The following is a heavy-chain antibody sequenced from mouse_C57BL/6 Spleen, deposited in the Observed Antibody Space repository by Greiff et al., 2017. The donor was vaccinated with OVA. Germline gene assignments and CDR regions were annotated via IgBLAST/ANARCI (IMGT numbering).Heavy chain of an antibody. V-gene: IGHV1-53*01. D-gene: IGHD1-1*01. CDR3: ARGFYYGSSPHFDY. Sequence: QVQLQQPGTELVKPGASVRLSCKASGYTFTSYWMHWVKQRPGQGLEWIGNINPSNGGTNYNEKFKSKATLTVDKSSSTAYLQISSLTSEDSAVSYCARGFYYGSSPHFDYWGQGTTLTVSS. CDR2: INPSNGGT. J-gene: IGHJ2*01. CDR1: GYTFTSYW.